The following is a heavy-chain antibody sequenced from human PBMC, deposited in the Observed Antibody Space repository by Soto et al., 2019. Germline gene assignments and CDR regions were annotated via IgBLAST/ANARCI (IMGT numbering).Heavy chain of an antibody. CDR1: GYSFTSYW. CDR2: IDPSDSYT. J-gene: IGHJ4*02. CDR3: ARHRPIKTVAGAFDY. V-gene: IGHV5-10-1*01. Sequence: PGESLKISCKGSGYSFTSYWISWVRQMPGKGLEWMGRIDPSDSYTNYSPSFQGHVTIPADKSISTAYLQWSSLKASDTAMYYCARHRPIKTVAGAFDYWGQGTLVTVSS. D-gene: IGHD6-19*01.